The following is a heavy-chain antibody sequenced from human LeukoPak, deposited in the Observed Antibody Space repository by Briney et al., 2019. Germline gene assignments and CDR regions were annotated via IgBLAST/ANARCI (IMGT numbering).Heavy chain of an antibody. Sequence: GASVTVSFMVTGYTLSELSMQWVRQAPGKGLEWMGGFDPEGGETIYAQKFQGRVTMTEDTSTVTAYMELSSLRFEDTAVYYCATCASRDYWGQGTLVTVSS. CDR2: FDPEGGET. V-gene: IGHV1-24*01. CDR3: ATCASRDY. J-gene: IGHJ4*02. CDR1: GYTLSELS.